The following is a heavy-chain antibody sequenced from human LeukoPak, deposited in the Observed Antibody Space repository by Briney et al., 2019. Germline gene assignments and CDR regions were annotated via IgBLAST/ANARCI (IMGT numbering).Heavy chain of an antibody. Sequence: PSETLSLTCTVSGGSISSSSYYWGWIRQPPGKGLEWIGSIYYSGSTYYNPSLKSRVTISVDTSKNQFSLKLSSVTAADTAVYYCARGVGYYGSGSYYPDYWGQGTLVTVSS. V-gene: IGHV4-39*07. J-gene: IGHJ4*02. CDR1: GGSISSSSYY. CDR2: IYYSGST. CDR3: ARGVGYYGSGSYYPDY. D-gene: IGHD3-10*01.